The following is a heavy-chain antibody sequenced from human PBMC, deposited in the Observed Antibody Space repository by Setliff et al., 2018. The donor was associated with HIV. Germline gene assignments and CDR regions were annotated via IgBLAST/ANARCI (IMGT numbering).Heavy chain of an antibody. Sequence: PGGSLRLSCAASGFTFTSYVMTWVRQAPGKGLEWVSAIGGSTGSTYYADSVKGRFTISTDNSKNTLYLQMNSLRAEDTAVYYCAKPLTQWGVSPYHYAVDVWGQGTTVTVSS. J-gene: IGHJ6*02. CDR2: IGGSTGST. V-gene: IGHV3-23*01. D-gene: IGHD1-26*01. CDR1: GFTFTSYV. CDR3: AKPLTQWGVSPYHYAVDV.